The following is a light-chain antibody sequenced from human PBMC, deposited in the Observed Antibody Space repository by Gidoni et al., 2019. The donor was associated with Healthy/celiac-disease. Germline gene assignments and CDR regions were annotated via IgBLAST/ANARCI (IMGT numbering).Light chain of an antibody. CDR2: AAS. CDR1: QSISSY. V-gene: IGKV1-39*01. CDR3: QQGYSTPYT. Sequence: DIQMTQSPSSLSASVGDRVTITCRASQSISSYLNWYQQKPGKAPKLLIYAASSLQSGVPSRFNGSGSGTDFTLTISSLQPEDFATYYCQQGYSTPYTFGQGTRLEIK. J-gene: IGKJ2*01.